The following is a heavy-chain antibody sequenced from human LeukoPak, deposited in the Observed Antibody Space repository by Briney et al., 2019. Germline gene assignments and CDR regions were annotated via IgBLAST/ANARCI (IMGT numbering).Heavy chain of an antibody. Sequence: GESLQISCKGSGYSFTSYWIGWVRQVPGKGLEWMGIIYPGDSDTRYSPSFQGQVTISADKSISTAYLQWSSLKASDTAMYYCARQLQRVVRGVISDWFDPWGQGTLVTVSS. V-gene: IGHV5-51*01. CDR2: IYPGDSDT. J-gene: IGHJ5*02. CDR3: ARQLQRVVRGVISDWFDP. CDR1: GYSFTSYW. D-gene: IGHD3-10*01.